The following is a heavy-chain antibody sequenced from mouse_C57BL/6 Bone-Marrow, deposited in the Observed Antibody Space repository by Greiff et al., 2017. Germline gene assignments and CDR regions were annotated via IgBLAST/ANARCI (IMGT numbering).Heavy chain of an antibody. CDR2: IYPRSGNT. D-gene: IGHD2-3*01. CDR3: ARYWGGYYRFAY. J-gene: IGHJ3*01. Sequence: VQLQQSGAELARPGASVKLSCKASGYTFTSYGISWVKQRTGQGLEWIGEIYPRSGNTYYNEKFKGKATLTADKSSSTAYMELRSLTSDDSAVYCCARYWGGYYRFAYWGQGTLVTVSA. CDR1: GYTFTSYG. V-gene: IGHV1-81*01.